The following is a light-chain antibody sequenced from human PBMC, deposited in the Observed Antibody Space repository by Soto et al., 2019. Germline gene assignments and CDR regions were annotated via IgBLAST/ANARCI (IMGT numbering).Light chain of an antibody. CDR1: QSVYSN. Sequence: EIVMTQSPAILSVSPGERATLSCRASQSVYSNLAWYQQKPGQTPRLLIYGASNRATGIAARFSGSGSGTEFTLTISSLQSEDFAVYYCQQRSLWPLTFGGGTKVEIK. CDR3: QQRSLWPLT. V-gene: IGKV3-15*01. J-gene: IGKJ4*01. CDR2: GAS.